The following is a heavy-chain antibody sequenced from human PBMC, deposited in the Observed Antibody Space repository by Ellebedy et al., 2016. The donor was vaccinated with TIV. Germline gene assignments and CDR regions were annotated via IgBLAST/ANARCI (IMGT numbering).Heavy chain of an antibody. V-gene: IGHV3-30-3*01. CDR2: ISNDGSKK. D-gene: IGHD6-13*01. CDR1: GFNIINYG. J-gene: IGHJ6*02. CDR3: ASRGGIAAGTSYYGMDV. Sequence: GESLKISCAASGFNIINYGMNWVRQAPGKGLEWVAVISNDGSKKFYADSVKGRFTISRDNSKNTLSLQMNSLRGEDTAVYYCASRGGIAAGTSYYGMDVWGQGITVIVSS.